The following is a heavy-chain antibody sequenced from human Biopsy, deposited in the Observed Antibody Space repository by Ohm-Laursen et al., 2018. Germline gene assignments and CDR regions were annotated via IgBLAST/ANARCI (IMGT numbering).Heavy chain of an antibody. CDR2: KHYRGGS. J-gene: IGHJ3*02. D-gene: IGHD2-21*02. CDR3: ARHVVLTKPRRDFDI. Sequence: SETLSPTCTVSGDSVTSDNYFWAWIRQPPGKGLEWIGSKHYRGGSYSNPSLRSRFAMSVDTAKNQISLTLASVTAAATAVYFFARHVVLTKPRRDFDIWGQGTVVTVSS. CDR1: GDSVTSDNYF. V-gene: IGHV4-39*01.